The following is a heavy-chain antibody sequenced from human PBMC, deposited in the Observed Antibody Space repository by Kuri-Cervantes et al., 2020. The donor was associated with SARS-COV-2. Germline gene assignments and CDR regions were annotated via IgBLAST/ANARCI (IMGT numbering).Heavy chain of an antibody. D-gene: IGHD3-22*01. CDR3: AKGLNYYDSSGYET. J-gene: IGHJ5*02. CDR1: GFTFSSYG. CDR2: ISGSGGTT. Sequence: GESLKISCAASGFTFSSYGMHWVRQAPGKGLEWVSTISGSGGTTYYADSVKGRFTISRDNSKNTLYLRMNSLRAEDTAVYYCAKGLNYYDSSGYETWGQGTLVTVSS. V-gene: IGHV3-23*01.